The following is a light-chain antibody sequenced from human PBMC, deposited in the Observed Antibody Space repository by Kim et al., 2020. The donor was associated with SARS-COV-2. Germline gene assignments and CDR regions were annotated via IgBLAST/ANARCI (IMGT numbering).Light chain of an antibody. CDR3: QQYGKSPRT. CDR1: QRVCLTS. V-gene: IGKV3-20*01. CDR2: CAA. Sequence: SPWERAPSSLWPRQRVCLTSVVWYQQMPGQAPVLIIDCAARRTTGSKDMFSGSGCGTDFAINVSRLEPEDFAVYDCQQYGKSPRTFGQGTKVDI. J-gene: IGKJ1*01.